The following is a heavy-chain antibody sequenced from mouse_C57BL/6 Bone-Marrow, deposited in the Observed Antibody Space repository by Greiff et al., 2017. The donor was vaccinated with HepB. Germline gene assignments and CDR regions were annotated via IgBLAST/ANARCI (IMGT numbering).Heavy chain of an antibody. Sequence: EVHLVESGGGLVKPGGSLKLSCAASGFTFSSYAMSWVRQTPEKRLEWVATISDGGSYTYYPDNVKGRFTISRDNAKNNLYLQMSHLKSEDTAMYYCARTQKDYWGQGTSVTVSS. J-gene: IGHJ4*01. D-gene: IGHD3-2*02. CDR1: GFTFSSYA. CDR2: ISDGGSYT. V-gene: IGHV5-4*01. CDR3: ARTQKDY.